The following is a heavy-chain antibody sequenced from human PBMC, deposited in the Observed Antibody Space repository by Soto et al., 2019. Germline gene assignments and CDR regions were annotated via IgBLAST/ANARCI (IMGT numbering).Heavy chain of an antibody. Sequence: QVQLVESGGGVVQPGRSLRLSCAASGISFSSYGMHWVRQAPGKGLEWVAVISYDGSKKYFGDSVKGRFTISRDNSKNTRYLQMNSLRHDDTAVYYCARDGGDAAIGIDPWGQGTLVTVSS. D-gene: IGHD3-16*01. CDR1: GISFSSYG. J-gene: IGHJ5*02. CDR2: ISYDGSKK. CDR3: ARDGGDAAIGIDP. V-gene: IGHV3-30*03.